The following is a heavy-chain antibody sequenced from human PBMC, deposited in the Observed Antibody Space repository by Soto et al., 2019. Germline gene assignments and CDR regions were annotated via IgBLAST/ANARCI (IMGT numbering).Heavy chain of an antibody. CDR3: ARWAPNYYDSSGSAFDP. D-gene: IGHD3-22*01. J-gene: IGHJ5*02. CDR1: GFTFSSYS. Sequence: GGSPRLSCAASGFTFSSYSMNWVRQAPGKGLEWVSSISSSSSYIYYADSVKGRFTISRDNAKNSLYLQMNSLRAEDTAVYYCARWAPNYYDSSGSAFDPWGQGTLVTVS. V-gene: IGHV3-21*01. CDR2: ISSSSSYI.